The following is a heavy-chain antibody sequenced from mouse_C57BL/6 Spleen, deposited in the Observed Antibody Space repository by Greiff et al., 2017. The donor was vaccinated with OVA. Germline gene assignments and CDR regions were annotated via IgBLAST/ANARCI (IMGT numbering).Heavy chain of an antibody. CDR3: TRITTVVPWYFDV. J-gene: IGHJ1*03. V-gene: IGHV1-15*01. D-gene: IGHD1-1*01. CDR1: GYTFTDYE. CDR2: IDPETGGT. Sequence: QVQLKESGAELVRPGASVTLSCKASGYTFTDYEMHWVKQTPVHGLEWIGAIDPETGGTAYNQKFKGKAILTADNSSSTAYMELRSLTSEDSAVYYCTRITTVVPWYFDVWGTGTTVTVSS.